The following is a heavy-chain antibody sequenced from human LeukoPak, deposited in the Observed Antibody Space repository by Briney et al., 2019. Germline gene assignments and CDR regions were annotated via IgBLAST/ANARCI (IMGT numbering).Heavy chain of an antibody. CDR3: ARFGIDYDMDV. V-gene: IGHV4-59*01. D-gene: IGHD3-16*01. J-gene: IGHJ6*02. Sequence: PSETLSLTCTVSGGSISGNYWTWTRQPPGKGLEWIGQIHYGGKTDYNPSLRSRIFISVDTSKNQMFLRLSSVTAADTAVYYCARFGIDYDMDVWGQGTKVTVSS. CDR1: GGSISGNY. CDR2: IHYGGKT.